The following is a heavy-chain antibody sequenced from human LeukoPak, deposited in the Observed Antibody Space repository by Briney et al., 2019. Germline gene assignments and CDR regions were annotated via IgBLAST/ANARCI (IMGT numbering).Heavy chain of an antibody. D-gene: IGHD3-10*01. J-gene: IGHJ4*02. Sequence: GGSLRLSCAASGFTFSNYAMDWVRQAPGKGLEWVPLIYSGDSTYYADSVKGRFTISRDNSKNTLYLQMNSLRAEDTAMYYCATVSGGDYFDYWGQGTLVTVSS. CDR3: ATVSGGDYFDY. CDR1: GFTFSNYA. V-gene: IGHV3-53*01. CDR2: IYSGDST.